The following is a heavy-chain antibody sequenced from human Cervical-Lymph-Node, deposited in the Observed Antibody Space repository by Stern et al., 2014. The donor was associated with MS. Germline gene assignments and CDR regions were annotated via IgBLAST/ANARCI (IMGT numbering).Heavy chain of an antibody. J-gene: IGHJ4*02. V-gene: IGHV5-51*01. CDR2: IFPGDSDS. CDR1: GYTFTSHW. CDR3: ARVAAGEVTPFDS. Sequence: EVQLVESGAEVKKPGDSLKISCKTSGYTFTSHWLGWVRQFPGKGLEWMGVIFPGDSDSKYSPSFQGHVTFSVDTFTNTAYLRWRDLDAADTAVYFCARVAAGEVTPFDSWGQGTPVTVS. D-gene: IGHD6-19*01.